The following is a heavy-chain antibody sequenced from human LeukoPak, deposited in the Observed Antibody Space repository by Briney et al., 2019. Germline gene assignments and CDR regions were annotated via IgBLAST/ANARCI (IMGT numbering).Heavy chain of an antibody. CDR3: ARDSTHYDFWSGYFH. CDR2: IIPIFGTA. D-gene: IGHD3-3*01. CDR1: GGTFSSYA. J-gene: IGHJ4*02. V-gene: IGHV1-69*05. Sequence: ASVKVSCKASGGTFSSYAISWVRQAPGQGLEWMGGIIPIFGTANYAQKFQGRVTITTDESTSTAYMELSSLRSEDTAVYYCARDSTHYDFWSGYFHWGQGTLVTVSS.